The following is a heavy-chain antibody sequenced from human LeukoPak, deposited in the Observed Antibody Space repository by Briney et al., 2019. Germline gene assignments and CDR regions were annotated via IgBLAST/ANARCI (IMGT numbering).Heavy chain of an antibody. CDR2: FDPEDGET. Sequence: GASVKVSCKVSGYTLTELSMHRVRQAPGKGLEWMGGFDPEDGETIYAQKFQGRVTMTEDTSTDTAYMELSSLRSEDTAVYYCATGGGYYYAYFDYWGQGTLVTVSS. CDR1: GYTLTELS. CDR3: ATGGGYYYAYFDY. V-gene: IGHV1-24*01. J-gene: IGHJ4*02. D-gene: IGHD3-22*01.